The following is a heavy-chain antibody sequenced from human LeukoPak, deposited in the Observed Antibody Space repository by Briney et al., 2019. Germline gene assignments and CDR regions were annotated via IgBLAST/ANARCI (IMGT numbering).Heavy chain of an antibody. Sequence: GGSLRLSCAASGFTVSDYYMSWVRQAPGKGLEWVSVIESVGITHYADSVKGRFTISRDESKNTVYLQIDRLKVEDTAVYYCARESRQTFGHWGQGTLVTVSS. CDR1: GFTVSDYY. J-gene: IGHJ1*01. CDR3: ARESRQTFGH. D-gene: IGHD3-10*01. CDR2: IESVGIT. V-gene: IGHV3-66*01.